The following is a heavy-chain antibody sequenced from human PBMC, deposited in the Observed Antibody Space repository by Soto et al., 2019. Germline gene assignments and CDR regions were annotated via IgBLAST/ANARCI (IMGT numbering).Heavy chain of an antibody. Sequence: SETLSLTCTVSGGSLSSADYYWSWIRQPPGKGLEWIGEINHSGSTNYNPSLKSRVSISVDTSKNQFSLQLSSVTAADTAVYYCARNSSYYYDSSGYYVFDYWGQGTLVTVSS. CDR1: GGSLSSADYY. D-gene: IGHD3-22*01. CDR3: ARNSSYYYDSSGYYVFDY. CDR2: INHSGST. V-gene: IGHV4-34*01. J-gene: IGHJ4*02.